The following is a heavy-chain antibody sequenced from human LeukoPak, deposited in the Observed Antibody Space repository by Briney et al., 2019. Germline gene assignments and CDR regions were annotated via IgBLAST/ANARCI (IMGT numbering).Heavy chain of an antibody. V-gene: IGHV4-59*11. CDR2: IHYSWST. J-gene: IGHJ5*02. Sequence: SETLSLTCTVSGGSISSHYWSWIRQPPGKGLEWIGYIHYSWSTNYNPSLKSRVTISVDTSKNQFSLKLSSVTAADTAVYYCARLIAAAWDWFDPWGQGTLVTVSS. D-gene: IGHD6-13*01. CDR3: ARLIAAAWDWFDP. CDR1: GGSISSHY.